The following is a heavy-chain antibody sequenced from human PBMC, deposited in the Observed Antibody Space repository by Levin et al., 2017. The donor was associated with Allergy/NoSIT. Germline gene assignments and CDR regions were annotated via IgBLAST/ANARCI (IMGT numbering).Heavy chain of an antibody. J-gene: IGHJ4*02. CDR1: FFPFLLSF. V-gene: IGHV3-33*01. Sequence: SLLLSFSSSFFPFLLSFLHWVRQAPGKGLEWVAVIWYDGSNKYYADSVKGRFTLSLYNSKNTLYLQMNSLRAEDTAVYYCARDPGYSSSWYGYYFDYWGQGTLVTVSS. D-gene: IGHD6-13*01. CDR2: IWYDGSNK. CDR3: ARDPGYSSSWYGYYFDY.